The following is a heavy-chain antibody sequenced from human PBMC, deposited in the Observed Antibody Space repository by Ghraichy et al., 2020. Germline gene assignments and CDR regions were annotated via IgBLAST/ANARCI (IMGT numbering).Heavy chain of an antibody. D-gene: IGHD2-2*01. CDR1: GFTFNSYA. CDR2: ISGSGGST. J-gene: IGHJ4*02. Sequence: GESLNISCAASGFTFNSYAMSWVRQAPRKGLEWVSAISGSGGSTYYADSVKGRFTISRDNSKNTLYLQMNSLRAEDTAIYYCAKSSRTYCGSTSCWYYFDYWGQGTLVTVSS. V-gene: IGHV3-23*01. CDR3: AKSSRTYCGSTSCWYYFDY.